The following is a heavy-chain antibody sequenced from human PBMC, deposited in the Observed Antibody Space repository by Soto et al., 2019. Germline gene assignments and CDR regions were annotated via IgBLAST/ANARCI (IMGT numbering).Heavy chain of an antibody. V-gene: IGHV3-74*01. CDR2: IKSDGSST. CDR3: ARGGRYSYDELDY. J-gene: IGHJ4*02. Sequence: EVQLVESGGGLVQPGGSLRLSCAASGFTFSSYWMHWVRQAQWKDLVWVSRIKSDGSSTSYADGVTGGFTISRDNAMKTLYVQLNSMSAEDTAVYHWARGGRYSYDELDYWGQGTMVTVYS. D-gene: IGHD5-18*01. CDR1: GFTFSSYW.